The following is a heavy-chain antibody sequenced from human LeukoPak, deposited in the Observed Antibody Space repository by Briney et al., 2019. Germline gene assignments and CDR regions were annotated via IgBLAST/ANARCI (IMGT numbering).Heavy chain of an antibody. Sequence: GSLILSCAASGFIFSSYSMSWVRQAPGKGLEWVSVITGSGGNTYYADSVKGRFTISKDNSKNTVCLQMSSLRVDDTAVYYCAKAASSSWPSYYYGMDVWGQGTTVTVSS. D-gene: IGHD6-13*01. CDR1: GFIFSSYS. V-gene: IGHV3-23*01. CDR2: ITGSGGNT. CDR3: AKAASSSWPSYYYGMDV. J-gene: IGHJ6*02.